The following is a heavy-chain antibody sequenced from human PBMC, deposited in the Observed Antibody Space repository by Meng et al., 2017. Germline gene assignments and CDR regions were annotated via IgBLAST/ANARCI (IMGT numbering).Heavy chain of an antibody. V-gene: IGHV1-18*01. CDR2: ISAYNGNT. CDR3: ARVGYCSSTSCHQIDY. Sequence: QGQRVQVGAEGKKPGASVKVPCKASGYTFTSYGISWVRQAPGQGLEWMGWISAYNGNTNYAQKLQGRVTMTTDTSTSTAYMELRSLRSDDTAVYYCARVGYCSSTSCHQIDYWGQGTLVTVSS. D-gene: IGHD2-2*01. CDR1: GYTFTSYG. J-gene: IGHJ4*02.